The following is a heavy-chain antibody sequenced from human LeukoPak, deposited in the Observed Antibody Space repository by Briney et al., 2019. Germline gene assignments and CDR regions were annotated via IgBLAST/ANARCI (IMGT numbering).Heavy chain of an antibody. J-gene: IGHJ4*02. V-gene: IGHV3-21*04. Sequence: NPGGSLRLSCAASGFTFSSYNMNWVRQAPGKGLEWVSSISSSSSYMYYADSVKGRFTISRDNAKNSLYLQMNSLRAEDTALYYCAKDIGYWIGLGYWGQGTLVTVSS. D-gene: IGHD2-8*02. CDR2: ISSSSSYM. CDR3: AKDIGYWIGLGY. CDR1: GFTFSSYN.